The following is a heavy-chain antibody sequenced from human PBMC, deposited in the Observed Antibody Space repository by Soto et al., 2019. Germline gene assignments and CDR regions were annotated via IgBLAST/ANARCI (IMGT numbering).Heavy chain of an antibody. V-gene: IGHV4-39*01. D-gene: IGHD1-26*01. CDR2: IYYSGST. CDR3: ARPSGSYLYYFDY. Sequence: HLQLQESGPGLVKPSETLSLTCTVSGGSISSSSYYWGWIRQPPGKGLEWIGSIYYSGSTYYNPSLKSRVTISVDTSKNQFSLKLSSVTAADTAVYYCARPSGSYLYYFDYWGQGTLVTVSS. J-gene: IGHJ4*02. CDR1: GGSISSSSYY.